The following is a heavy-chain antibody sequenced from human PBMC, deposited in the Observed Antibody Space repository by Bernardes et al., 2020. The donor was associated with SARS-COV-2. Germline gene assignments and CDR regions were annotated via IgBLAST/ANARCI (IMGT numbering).Heavy chain of an antibody. D-gene: IGHD5-18*01. CDR1: GYTFTNYG. Sequence: ASVKVSCKTSGYTFTNYGITWVRQAPGQGLEWMGWISAYNGNTNYAQKVQGRVTMTTDASTSTAYMELRSLRSDDTAVYFCARVDTAMRAFDYWGQGTLVIVSS. J-gene: IGHJ4*02. CDR3: ARVDTAMRAFDY. V-gene: IGHV1-18*01. CDR2: ISAYNGNT.